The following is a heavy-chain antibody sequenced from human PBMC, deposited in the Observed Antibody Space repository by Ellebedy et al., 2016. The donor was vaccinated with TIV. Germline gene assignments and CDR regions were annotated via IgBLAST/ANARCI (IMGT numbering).Heavy chain of an antibody. J-gene: IGHJ6*03. Sequence: GGSLRLSXAASGFIFSTYDMHWVRQVTGKGLEWVSGIGLSDDTYYSGSVKGRFTISREDAKNSLYLQMNSLRAGDTAVYYCARGLYYMDVWGKGTTVTVSS. CDR1: GFIFSTYD. CDR2: IGLSDDT. CDR3: ARGLYYMDV. V-gene: IGHV3-13*01.